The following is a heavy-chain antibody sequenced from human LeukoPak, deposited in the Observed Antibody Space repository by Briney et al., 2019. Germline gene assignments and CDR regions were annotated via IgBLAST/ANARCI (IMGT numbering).Heavy chain of an antibody. D-gene: IGHD6-13*01. CDR3: ARVARIATAGYSLGY. J-gene: IGHJ4*02. CDR2: INAGNGNT. Sequence: ASVKVSCKASGYTFTSYAMHWVRQAPGQRLEWMGWINAGNGNTKYSQKFQGRVTITRDTSASTAYMELSSLRSEDTAVYYCARVARIATAGYSLGYWGQGTLVTVSS. V-gene: IGHV1-3*01. CDR1: GYTFTSYA.